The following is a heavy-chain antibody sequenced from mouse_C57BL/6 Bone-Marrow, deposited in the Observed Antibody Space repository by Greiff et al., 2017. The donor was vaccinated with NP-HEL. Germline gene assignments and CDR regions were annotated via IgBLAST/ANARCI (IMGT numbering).Heavy chain of an antibody. J-gene: IGHJ2*01. D-gene: IGHD1-1*01. CDR1: GFTFSDAW. Sequence: EVKLVESGGGLVQPGGSMKLSCAASGFTFSDAWMDWVRQSPEQGLEWVAEIRNKANNHATYYAESVKGRFTTSREDSKSGVYRQMNSLRAEDTVNYYGTRRDYYSSSPYYFDYWGQGTTLTVSS. CDR3: TRRDYYSSSPYYFDY. V-gene: IGHV6-6*01. CDR2: IRNKANNHAT.